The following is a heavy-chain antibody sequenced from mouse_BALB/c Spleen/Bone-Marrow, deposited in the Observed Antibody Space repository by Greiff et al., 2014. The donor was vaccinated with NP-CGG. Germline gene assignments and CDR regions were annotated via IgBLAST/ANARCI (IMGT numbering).Heavy chain of an antibody. D-gene: IGHD2-3*01. CDR2: ILPGNGST. J-gene: IGHJ1*01. CDR1: GYTFSSYR. V-gene: IGHV1-9*01. CDR3: ARRGGWLGYFDV. Sequence: VKLVESGAELLKPGASVKISCKATGYTFSSYRIEWVKQRPGHGLEWIGEILPGNGSTNYNEKFKGKATFTADTSSNTAYMQLSSLTSEDSAVYYCARRGGWLGYFDVWGAGTTVTVSS.